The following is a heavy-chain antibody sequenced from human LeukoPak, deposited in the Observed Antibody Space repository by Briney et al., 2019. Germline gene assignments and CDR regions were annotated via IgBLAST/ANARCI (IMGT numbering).Heavy chain of an antibody. J-gene: IGHJ4*02. Sequence: GGSLRLSCAASGFTFSGYAMTWVRQAPGMGLEWVSAISGSGGSTYYADSVKGRFTISRGNSKNTLYLQMNSLRAEDTALYYCAKDYCGSTSCYPHYFDYWGQGTLVTVSS. CDR1: GFTFSGYA. CDR2: ISGSGGST. D-gene: IGHD2-2*01. V-gene: IGHV3-23*01. CDR3: AKDYCGSTSCYPHYFDY.